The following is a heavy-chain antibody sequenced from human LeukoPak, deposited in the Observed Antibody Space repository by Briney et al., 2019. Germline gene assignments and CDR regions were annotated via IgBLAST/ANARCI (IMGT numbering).Heavy chain of an antibody. Sequence: PSETLSLTCTVSGGSIGTYYWSWIRQSPGKGLEWIGYIYGTGSTSYNPYLQSRVTISVDTSRDQFFLKMSSVTAADTAVYYCSRHIGGGIEDMDVWGKGTKVTVSS. V-gene: IGHV4-59*08. CDR1: GGSIGTYY. CDR3: SRHIGGGIEDMDV. J-gene: IGHJ6*03. CDR2: IYGTGST. D-gene: IGHD3-16*02.